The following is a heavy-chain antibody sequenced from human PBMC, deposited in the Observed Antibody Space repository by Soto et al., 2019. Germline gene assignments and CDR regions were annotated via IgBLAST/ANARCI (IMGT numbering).Heavy chain of an antibody. CDR1: GFTFSSYW. CDR2: INSDGSST. V-gene: IGHV3-74*01. J-gene: IGHJ6*02. D-gene: IGHD5-18*01. Sequence: GGSLRLSCAASGFTFSSYWMHWARQAPGKGLVWVSRINSDGSSTSYADSVKGRFTISRDNAKNTLYLQMNSLRAEDTAVYYCARSTRARYSYGYPDYYYYYGMDVWGQGTTVTVSS. CDR3: ARSTRARYSYGYPDYYYYYGMDV.